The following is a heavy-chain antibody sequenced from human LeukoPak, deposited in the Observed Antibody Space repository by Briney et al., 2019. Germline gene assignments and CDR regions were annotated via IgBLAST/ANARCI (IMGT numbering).Heavy chain of an antibody. CDR3: ATHPLLTGDAFDI. Sequence: SETLSLTCTVSGGSISSSSYYWGWIRQPPGKGLEWIGSIYFSGSTYYNPSLKSRVTISVDTSKNQFSLKLSSVTAADTAVYYCATHPLLTGDAFDIWGQGTMVTVSS. CDR1: GGSISSSSYY. V-gene: IGHV4-39*01. J-gene: IGHJ3*02. D-gene: IGHD7-27*01. CDR2: IYFSGST.